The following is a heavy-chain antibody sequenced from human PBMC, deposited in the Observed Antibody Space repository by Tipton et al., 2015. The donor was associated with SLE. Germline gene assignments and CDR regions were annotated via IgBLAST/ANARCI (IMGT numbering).Heavy chain of an antibody. D-gene: IGHD1-26*01. V-gene: IGHV3-53*01. CDR3: ARDPGLYSGSYPTSFDY. J-gene: IGHJ4*02. CDR2: IYSGGST. CDR1: GFTVSSNY. Sequence: SLRLSCAASGFTVSSNYMSWVRQAPGKGLEWVSVIYSGGSTYYADSVKGRFTISRDSSKNTLYLQMNSLRAEDTAVYYCARDPGLYSGSYPTSFDYWGQGTLVTVSS.